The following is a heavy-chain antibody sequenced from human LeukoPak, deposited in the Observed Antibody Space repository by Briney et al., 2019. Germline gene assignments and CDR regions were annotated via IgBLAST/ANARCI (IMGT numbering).Heavy chain of an antibody. CDR2: IKQDGSEK. V-gene: IGHV3-7*01. J-gene: IGHJ4*02. CDR3: ARGGYQLLGFDY. D-gene: IGHD2-2*01. Sequence: GGSLRVSCAASGFTFSGYCMNWVRQDPGKGLEWVANIKQDGSEKYYVDSVKGRFTISRDNAKNSLYLQMNSLRAEDTAVYYCARGGYQLLGFDYWGQGTLVTVSS. CDR1: GFTFSGYC.